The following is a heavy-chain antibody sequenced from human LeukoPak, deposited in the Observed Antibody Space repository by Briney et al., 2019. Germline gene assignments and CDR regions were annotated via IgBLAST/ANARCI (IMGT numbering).Heavy chain of an antibody. CDR2: ISSIGSTI. Sequence: PGGSLRLSCAASGFTFSSYSMNWVRQAPAKGLEWVSYISSIGSTIYYADSVKGRFTISRDNAKNSLYLQMNSLRAEDTAVYYCASTGYSSGWYPDFFDYWGHGTLVTVSS. CDR1: GFTFSSYS. J-gene: IGHJ4*01. V-gene: IGHV3-48*04. D-gene: IGHD6-19*01. CDR3: ASTGYSSGWYPDFFDY.